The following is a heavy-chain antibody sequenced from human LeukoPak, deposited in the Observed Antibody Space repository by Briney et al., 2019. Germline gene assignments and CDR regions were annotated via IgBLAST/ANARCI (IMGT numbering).Heavy chain of an antibody. V-gene: IGHV4-39*07. J-gene: IGHJ5*02. CDR3: ARGHISSWYRDWFDP. D-gene: IGHD6-13*01. CDR2: IYYSGST. Sequence: SETLSLTCTVSAGSISSSSYYWGWIRQPPGKGLEWIGSIYYSGSTHYNPSLKSRVTISVDTSKNQFSLKLSSVTAADTAVYYCARGHISSWYRDWFDPWGQGTLVTVSS. CDR1: AGSISSSSYY.